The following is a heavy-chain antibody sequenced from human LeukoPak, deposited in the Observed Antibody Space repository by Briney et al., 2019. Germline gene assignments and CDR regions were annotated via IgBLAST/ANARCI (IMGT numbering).Heavy chain of an antibody. CDR3: ARAPITMRFGELLPNFDY. CDR2: INPNSGGT. V-gene: IGHV1-2*02. Sequence: GASVKVSCKASGYTFTGYYMHWVRQAPGQGLEWMGWINPNSGGTNYAQKFQGRVTMTRDTSISTAYMELSRLRSDDTAVYYCARAPITMRFGELLPNFDYWGQGTLVTVSS. D-gene: IGHD3-10*01. CDR1: GYTFTGYY. J-gene: IGHJ4*02.